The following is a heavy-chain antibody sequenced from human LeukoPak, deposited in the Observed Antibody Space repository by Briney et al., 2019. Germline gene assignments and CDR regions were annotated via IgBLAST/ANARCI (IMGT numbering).Heavy chain of an antibody. CDR2: IIPIFGTA. CDR1: GGTFSSYA. J-gene: IGHJ6*04. D-gene: IGHD3-10*01. V-gene: IGHV1-69*01. CDR3: ARVTMVRGAKGYYYGMDV. Sequence: SVKVSCKASGGTFSSYAIGWVRQAPGQGLEWMVGIIPIFGTANYAQKFQGRVTITADESTSTAYMELSSLRSEDTAVYYCARVTMVRGAKGYYYGMDVWGKGTTVTVSS.